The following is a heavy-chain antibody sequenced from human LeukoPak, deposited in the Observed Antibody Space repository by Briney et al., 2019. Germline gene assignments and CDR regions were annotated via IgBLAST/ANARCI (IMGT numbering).Heavy chain of an antibody. CDR3: TTTLHYYYDSSGYYSGFDY. CDR1: GFTFSSYA. Sequence: PGGSLRLSCAASGFTFSSYAMSWVRQAPGKGLEWVSAISGSGGSTYYADSVKGRFTISRDNSKNTLYLQMNSLRAEDTAVYYCTTTLHYYYDSSGYYSGFDYWGQGTLVTVSS. D-gene: IGHD3-22*01. V-gene: IGHV3-23*01. J-gene: IGHJ4*02. CDR2: ISGSGGST.